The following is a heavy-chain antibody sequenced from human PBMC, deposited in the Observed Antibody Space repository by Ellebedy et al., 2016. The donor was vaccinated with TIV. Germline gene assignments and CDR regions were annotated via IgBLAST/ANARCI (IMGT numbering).Heavy chain of an antibody. CDR1: GASISTYS. CDR3: VSLDYDVEGYYGLDV. V-gene: IGHV4-59*01. CDR2: FFRGGDT. Sequence: SETLSLXCTVSGASISTYSWTWIRQPPGKGLEWMGYFFRGGDTNYNPSLESRVFMSIDTSRNQFSLSLSSVTAADTGLYFCVSLDYDVEGYYGLDVWGQGTTVTVSS. D-gene: IGHD3-16*01. J-gene: IGHJ6*02.